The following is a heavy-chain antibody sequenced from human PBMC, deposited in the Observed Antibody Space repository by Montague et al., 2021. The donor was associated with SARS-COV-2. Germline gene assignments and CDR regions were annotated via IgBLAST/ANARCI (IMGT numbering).Heavy chain of an antibody. Sequence: SETLSLPCTVSGGSISSSNYYWGWLRQPPGKGLEWIGNMYYSGSTYYNPSLKSRVTISIDTSKNQFSLKLSSVTAADTAVYYCARDDIVLQGVTKGMDVWGQGTTVTVSS. J-gene: IGHJ6*02. V-gene: IGHV4-39*07. CDR1: GGSISSSNYY. CDR3: ARDDIVLQGVTKGMDV. CDR2: MYYSGST. D-gene: IGHD3-10*01.